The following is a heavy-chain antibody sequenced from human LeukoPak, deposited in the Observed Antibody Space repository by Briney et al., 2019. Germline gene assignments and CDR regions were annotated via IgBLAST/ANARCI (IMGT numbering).Heavy chain of an antibody. J-gene: IGHJ2*01. CDR2: THRGGST. Sequence: KTSETLSLTCTVSGYSISRGFYWGWIRQPPGKWLEWIGTTHRGGSTSYNPSLQSRVTISVDKSKNQFSLKLSSVTAADTAVYYCARKNDPYWYFDLWGRGTLVTVSS. CDR3: ARKNDPYWYFDL. CDR1: GYSISRGFY. V-gene: IGHV4-38-2*02.